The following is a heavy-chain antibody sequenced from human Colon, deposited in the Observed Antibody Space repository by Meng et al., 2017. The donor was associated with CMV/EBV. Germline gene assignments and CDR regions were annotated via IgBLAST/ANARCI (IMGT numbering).Heavy chain of an antibody. CDR1: GGSITSSF. Sequence: SETLSLTCTVSGGSITSSFWSWIRQPSGKGLEWIGYIYHSGTTNYNPSLKSRVTMSLDTSQNQFSLRLTSVTAADTAVYYCARVGGDGHNFRLYSFDYWGQGTLVTVSS. V-gene: IGHV4-59*01. CDR2: IYHSGTT. D-gene: IGHD5-24*01. CDR3: ARVGGDGHNFRLYSFDY. J-gene: IGHJ4*02.